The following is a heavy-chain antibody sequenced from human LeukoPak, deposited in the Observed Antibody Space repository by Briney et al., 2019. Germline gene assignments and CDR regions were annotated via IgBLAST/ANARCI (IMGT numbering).Heavy chain of an antibody. CDR2: IYYSGST. V-gene: IGHV4-59*01. Sequence: SETLSLTCTVSGGSISSYYWSWIRQPPGKGLEWIGYIYYSGSTNYNPSLKSRVTISVDTSKNQFSLKLSYVTAADTAVYYCARAKFFDSRFDYWGQGTLVTVSS. CDR3: ARAKFFDSRFDY. CDR1: GGSISSYY. J-gene: IGHJ4*02. D-gene: IGHD3-22*01.